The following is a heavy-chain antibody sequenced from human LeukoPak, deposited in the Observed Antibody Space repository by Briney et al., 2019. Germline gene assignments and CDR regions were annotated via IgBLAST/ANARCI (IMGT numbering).Heavy chain of an antibody. J-gene: IGHJ4*02. CDR2: IYYNGDT. V-gene: IGHV4-61*01. Sequence: SETLSLTCTVSGGSVSNSLYYWSWVRQPPGKGLEWIGYIYYNGDTNYNPSLKSRVIISIDTSSNQFSLRLNSMTAADTAVYYCARVLRAASWRSYDYWGQGTLVTVSS. CDR3: ARVLRAASWRSYDY. D-gene: IGHD5-18*01. CDR1: GGSVSNSLYY.